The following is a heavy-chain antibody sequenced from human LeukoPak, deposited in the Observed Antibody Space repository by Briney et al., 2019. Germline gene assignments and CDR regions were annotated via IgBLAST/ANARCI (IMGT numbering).Heavy chain of an antibody. J-gene: IGHJ4*02. CDR1: GGTFSSYA. CDR2: IIPIFATA. Sequence: SVKVSCKASGGTFSSYAISRVRQAPGQGLEWMGGIIPIFATANYAQKFQGRVTITADESTSTAYMELSSLRSEDTAVYYCWGGGWKKPFDYWGQGTLVTVSS. CDR3: WGGGWKKPFDY. V-gene: IGHV1-69*01. D-gene: IGHD2-21*01.